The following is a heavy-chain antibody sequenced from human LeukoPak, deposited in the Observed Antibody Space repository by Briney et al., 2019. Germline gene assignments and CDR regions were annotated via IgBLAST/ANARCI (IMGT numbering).Heavy chain of an antibody. CDR1: GYTFTGYY. CDR3: ARGDVVVIAISFDY. CDR2: INPNSGGT. J-gene: IGHJ4*02. D-gene: IGHD2-21*01. Sequence: ASVKVSCRASGYTFTGYYMHWVRQAPGQGLEWMGWINPNSGGTNYAQKFQGRVTMTRDTSISTAYMELSRLRSDDTAVYYCARGDVVVIAISFDYWGQGTLVTVSS. V-gene: IGHV1-2*02.